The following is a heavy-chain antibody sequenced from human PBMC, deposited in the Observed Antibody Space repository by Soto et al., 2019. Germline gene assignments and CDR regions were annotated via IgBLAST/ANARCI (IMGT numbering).Heavy chain of an antibody. J-gene: IGHJ4*02. D-gene: IGHD6-19*01. CDR1: GFTFSDYA. CDR3: AKGGRQWLVTSDFNY. Sequence: VQLVESGGGVVQPGRSLRLSCAASGFTFSDYAMHWVRQAPGKGLEWVAVVSHDGRNTHYADHVKGRFTISRDSSKNTVSLEMTSLSAEDTAVYYCAKGGRQWLVTSDFNYWGQGALVTVSS. CDR2: VSHDGRNT. V-gene: IGHV3-30*18.